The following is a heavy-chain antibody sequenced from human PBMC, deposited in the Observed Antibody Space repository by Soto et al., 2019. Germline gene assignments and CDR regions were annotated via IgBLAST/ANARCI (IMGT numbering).Heavy chain of an antibody. CDR3: ARDEGYRVLNDAFDI. J-gene: IGHJ3*02. Sequence: GGSLRLSCAASGFTFSSYGMHWVRQAPGKGLEWVAVIWYDGSNKYYADSVKGRFTISRDNSKNTLYLQMNSLRAEDTAVYYCARDEGYRVLNDAFDIWGQGTMVTVSS. V-gene: IGHV3-33*01. CDR1: GFTFSSYG. CDR2: IWYDGSNK. D-gene: IGHD6-13*01.